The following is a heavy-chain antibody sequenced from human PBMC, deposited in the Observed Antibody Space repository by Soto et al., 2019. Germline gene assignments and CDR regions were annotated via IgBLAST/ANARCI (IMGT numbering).Heavy chain of an antibody. CDR2: IFPIFDRV. CDR1: GGTFNSHT. V-gene: IGHV1-69*13. D-gene: IGHD3-10*01. Sequence: GASVKVSCKASGGTFNSHTLNWVRQAPGQGLEWMGGIFPIFDRVNYAQKFRGRLTITADESTRTVYLELSSLRSDDTAVYYCARDLEFRDGNISHLDYWGQGTLVTVSS. CDR3: ARDLEFRDGNISHLDY. J-gene: IGHJ4*02.